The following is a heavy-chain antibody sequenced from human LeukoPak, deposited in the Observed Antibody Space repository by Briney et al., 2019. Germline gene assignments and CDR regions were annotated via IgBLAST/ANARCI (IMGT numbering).Heavy chain of an antibody. Sequence: SETLSLTCTVSGGSISSGDYYWSWIRQPPGKGLEWIGYIYYSGSTYYNPSLKSRVTISVDTSKNQFSLKLSSVTAADTVVYYCARDRLARSGSPGKSDAFDIWGQGTMVTVSS. CDR3: ARDRLARSGSPGKSDAFDI. CDR2: IYYSGST. V-gene: IGHV4-30-4*01. J-gene: IGHJ3*02. D-gene: IGHD3-10*01. CDR1: GGSISSGDYY.